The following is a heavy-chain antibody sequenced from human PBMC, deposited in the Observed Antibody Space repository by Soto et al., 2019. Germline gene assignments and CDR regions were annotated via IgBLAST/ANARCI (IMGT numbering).Heavy chain of an antibody. CDR1: GGTFSSYA. D-gene: IGHD2-2*01. Sequence: QVQLVQSGAEVKKPGSSVKVSCKASGGTFSSYAISWVRQAPGQGLEWMGGIIPISGTANYAQKFQGRVTITADESTSTVYMELSSLRSEDTAVYFCARSQGSSTSLEIYYYYYHGMDVWGQGTTVTVSS. CDR3: ARSQGSSTSLEIYYYYYHGMDV. CDR2: IIPISGTA. J-gene: IGHJ6*02. V-gene: IGHV1-69*01.